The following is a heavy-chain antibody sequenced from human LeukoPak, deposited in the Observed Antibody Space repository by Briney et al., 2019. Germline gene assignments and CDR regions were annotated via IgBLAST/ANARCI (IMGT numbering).Heavy chain of an antibody. Sequence: ASVKVSCKASGYTFTSHDINWVRQATGQGLEWMGWMNPNSGNTGYAQKFQGRVTMTRNTSISTAYMELSSLRSEDTAVYYCARGPEYSYGYGWGYYYYGMDVWGQGTTVTVSS. CDR2: MNPNSGNT. V-gene: IGHV1-8*01. J-gene: IGHJ6*02. D-gene: IGHD5-18*01. CDR1: GYTFTSHD. CDR3: ARGPEYSYGYGWGYYYYGMDV.